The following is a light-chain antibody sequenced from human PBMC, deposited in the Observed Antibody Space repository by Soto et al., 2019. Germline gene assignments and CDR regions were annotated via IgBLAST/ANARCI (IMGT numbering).Light chain of an antibody. CDR1: SSNIGAGYD. CDR2: GNS. J-gene: IGLJ1*01. CDR3: QSYDSSLSVRYV. V-gene: IGLV1-40*01. Sequence: QSVLTQPPSVSGAPGQRVTISCTGSSSNIGAGYDVHWYQQLPGTAPKLLIYGNSNRPSGVPDRFSGSKSGTSASLAITGLQAEDEADYYCQSYDSSLSVRYVFGTGNKLTVL.